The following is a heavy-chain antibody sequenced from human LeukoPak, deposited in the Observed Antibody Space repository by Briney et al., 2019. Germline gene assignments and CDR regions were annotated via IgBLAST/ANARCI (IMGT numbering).Heavy chain of an antibody. V-gene: IGHV4-59*08. CDR1: GGSISSYY. CDR2: IYYSGST. CDR3: ARDTNWGSFDY. J-gene: IGHJ4*02. D-gene: IGHD7-27*01. Sequence: SETLSLTCTVSGGSISSYYWSWIRQPPGKGLDWIGYIYYSGSTSYNPSLKSRVTMSVDTSKNQFSLKLSSVTAADTAVYYCARDTNWGSFDYWGQGTLVTVSS.